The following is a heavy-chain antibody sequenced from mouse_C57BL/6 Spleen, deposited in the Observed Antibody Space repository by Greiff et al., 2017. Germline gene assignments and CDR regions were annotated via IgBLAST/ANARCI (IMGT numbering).Heavy chain of an antibody. CDR1: GYTFTSYW. V-gene: IGHV1-69*01. CDR3: ARRGLGRDFDY. J-gene: IGHJ2*01. CDR2: LDPSDSYT. Sequence: QVQLQQPGAELVMPGASVKLSCKASGYTFTSYWMHWVKQRPGQGLEWIGELDPSDSYTNYNQKFKGKSTLTVDKSSSPAYMQLSSLTSEDSAVYCCARRGLGRDFDYWGQGTTLTVSS. D-gene: IGHD4-1*01.